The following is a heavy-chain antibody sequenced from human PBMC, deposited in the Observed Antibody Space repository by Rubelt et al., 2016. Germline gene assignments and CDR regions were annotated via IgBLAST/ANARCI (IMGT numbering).Heavy chain of an antibody. Sequence: LVQHGGSLRLSCAASGFTFGRYWMNWFRQAPGKGLEWVANIREDGSEKNYVDSVKGRFTISRDNAKNTLYLQMNSLRAEDTAVYYCLIWSGLYSNYYDGMDVWGLGTTVTVSS. V-gene: IGHV3-7*01. D-gene: IGHD3-3*01. CDR1: GFTFGRYW. CDR3: LIWSGLYSNYYDGMDV. J-gene: IGHJ6*02. CDR2: IREDGSEK.